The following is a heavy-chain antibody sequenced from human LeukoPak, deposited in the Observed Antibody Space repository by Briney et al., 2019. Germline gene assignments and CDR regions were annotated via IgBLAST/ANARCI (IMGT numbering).Heavy chain of an antibody. D-gene: IGHD6-19*01. CDR3: ARDAKAVAGSLDY. J-gene: IGHJ4*02. CDR1: GITFSSYT. CDR2: ISSSSSYI. V-gene: IGHV3-21*01. Sequence: GGSLRLSCAASGITFSSYTMNWVRQAPGKGLEWVPSISSSSSYIYYADSVKGRFTISRDNAKNSLYLQMNSLRAEDTAVYYCARDAKAVAGSLDYWGQGTLVTVSS.